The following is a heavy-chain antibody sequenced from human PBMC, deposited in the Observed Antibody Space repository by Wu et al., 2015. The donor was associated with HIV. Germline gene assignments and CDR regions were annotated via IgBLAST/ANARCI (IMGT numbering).Heavy chain of an antibody. J-gene: IGHJ1*01. V-gene: IGHV1-2*02. D-gene: IGHD1-26*01. CDR3: ARVGVLLTSAHTGYFQH. CDR2: INQNGGGA. CDR1: GYSFSDYH. Sequence: QVQLVQSGAEVQKPGSSVKVSCKASGYSFSDYHIHWVRQAPGQGLEWMGWINQNGGGATHVQKFQGRVAMTRDTSISTAFMELSRLRFDDTAIYYCARVGVLLTSAHTGYFQHWARALVSSSPQ.